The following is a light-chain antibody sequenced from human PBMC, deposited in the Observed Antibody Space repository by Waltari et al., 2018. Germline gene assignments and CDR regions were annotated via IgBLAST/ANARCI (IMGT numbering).Light chain of an antibody. J-gene: IGKJ1*01. CDR2: GAS. CDR3: QHYLRLPVT. Sequence: EIVLTPSPGTLSLSLGERATVSCRASQSVSRALAWYQPKPGQAPRLLIYGASTRATGIPDRFSGSGCGTDFSLTISRLEPDDFAVYYCQHYLRLPVTFGQGTTVEI. CDR1: QSVSRA. V-gene: IGKV3-20*01.